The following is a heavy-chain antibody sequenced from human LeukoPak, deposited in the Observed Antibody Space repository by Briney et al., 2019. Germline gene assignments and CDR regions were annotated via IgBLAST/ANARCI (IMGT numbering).Heavy chain of an antibody. J-gene: IGHJ4*02. D-gene: IGHD2-21*01. CDR2: INPSGGST. CDR3: ARGFLAYYFDH. CDR1: GYTFTNYF. Sequence: ASVKVSCTASGYTFTNYFIHWVRQAPGQGLEWMGIINPSGGSTSYAQKFQGRVTMTRDMSTSTGYMELNSLRSEDTAVYYCARGFLAYYFDHWGQGTLVTVSS. V-gene: IGHV1-46*01.